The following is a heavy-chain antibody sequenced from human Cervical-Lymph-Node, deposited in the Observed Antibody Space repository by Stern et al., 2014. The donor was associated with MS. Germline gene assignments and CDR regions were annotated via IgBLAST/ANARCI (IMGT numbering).Heavy chain of an antibody. CDR3: AREGFCSGSTCYSTNY. CDR2: INPNSGGT. J-gene: IGHJ4*02. V-gene: IGHV1-2*04. CDR1: GYTFIAYY. Sequence: QVQLLQPGAEVKKPGASVKVSCKASGYTFIAYYLHWVRQAPGQGLEWMGWINPNSGGTKYAQKFQGWVTMTRDTSISTAYMELSRLRSDDTAVYYCAREGFCSGSTCYSTNYWGQGTPVTVSS. D-gene: IGHD2-15*01.